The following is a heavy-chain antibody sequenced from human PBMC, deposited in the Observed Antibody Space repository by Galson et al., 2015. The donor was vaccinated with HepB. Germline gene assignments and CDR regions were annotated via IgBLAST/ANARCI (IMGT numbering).Heavy chain of an antibody. Sequence: SLRLSCAASGFAFSRFGMHWVRQAPGKGLEWVAVISFDESNEYYADSVKGRFTISRDSSKSTLYLQMNSLRPDDTAVYYCATDRSMAARGFYYYYGMDVWGQGITVTVSS. J-gene: IGHJ6*02. CDR2: ISFDESNE. CDR3: ATDRSMAARGFYYYYGMDV. D-gene: IGHD6-6*01. V-gene: IGHV3-30-3*01. CDR1: GFAFSRFG.